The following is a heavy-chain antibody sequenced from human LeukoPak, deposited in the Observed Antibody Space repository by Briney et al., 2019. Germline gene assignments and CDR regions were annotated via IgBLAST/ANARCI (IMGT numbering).Heavy chain of an antibody. D-gene: IGHD3-10*02. CDR3: ARPLFGPGGYIDY. CDR2: ISYDGSKK. CDR1: GFTFSSYG. Sequence: GGSLRLSCAASGFTFSSYGMHWVRQAPGKGLEWVAVISYDGSKKYYADSVKGRFTISRDNSKNTLYLQMNSLRAEDTGVYYCARPLFGPGGYIDYWGQGTLVTVSS. J-gene: IGHJ4*02. V-gene: IGHV3-30*03.